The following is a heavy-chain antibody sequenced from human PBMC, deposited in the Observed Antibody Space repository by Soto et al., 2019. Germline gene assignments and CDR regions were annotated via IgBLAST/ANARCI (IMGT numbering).Heavy chain of an antibody. J-gene: IGHJ6*02. CDR3: APLSSSGPVYYGIVV. CDR1: GSNVSNHY. CDR2: IYSGGST. Sequence: GGSLRLSLALSGSNVSNHYLSWFRQAPGKGLEGVSVIYSGGSTYYVDSVKGRFTISRDNSKNTLYLQMNSLRAEDTAVYYCAPLSSSGPVYYGIVVWRQGTTVTGSS. D-gene: IGHD6-6*01. V-gene: IGHV3-53*01.